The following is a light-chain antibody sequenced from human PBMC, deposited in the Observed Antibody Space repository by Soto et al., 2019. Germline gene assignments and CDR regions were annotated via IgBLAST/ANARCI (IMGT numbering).Light chain of an antibody. J-gene: IGKJ5*01. Sequence: DIQMTQSPSAVSASVGDRVTITCRASQGVGTWLAWYQQKQGKXXNXXIYAASSLQTGVPSRFSGSGSGTDLSITISSLQPEDSETYYCQQANSFPITFGQGTRLEIK. CDR2: AAS. CDR3: QQANSFPIT. CDR1: QGVGTW. V-gene: IGKV1D-12*01.